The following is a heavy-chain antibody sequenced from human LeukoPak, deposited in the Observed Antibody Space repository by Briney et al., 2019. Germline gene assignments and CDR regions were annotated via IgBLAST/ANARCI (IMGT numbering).Heavy chain of an antibody. CDR2: ISPSGDIT. CDR1: GFIFSSHG. CDR3: ARDLAPEAFDI. V-gene: IGHV3-23*01. Sequence: GGSLRLSCAASGFIFSSHGMNWVRQAPGKGLEWVSGISPSGDITYYADSVKGRFTISRDNSKNTLYLQMNSLRAEDTAVYYCARDLAPEAFDIWGQGTMVTVSS. J-gene: IGHJ3*02.